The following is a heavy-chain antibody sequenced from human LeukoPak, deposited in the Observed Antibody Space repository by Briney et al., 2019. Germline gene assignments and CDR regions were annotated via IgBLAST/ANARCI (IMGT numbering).Heavy chain of an antibody. D-gene: IGHD3-22*01. CDR3: AGSSGYYYRFDY. Sequence: GGSLRLSCAASGFTFSDYYMSWIRQAPGKGLEWVSYISSSGTTIYYADSVKGRFTISRDNAKNSLYLQMNSLRAEDTAVYYCAGSSGYYYRFDYWGQGTLVTVSS. CDR2: ISSSGTTI. V-gene: IGHV3-11*04. CDR1: GFTFSDYY. J-gene: IGHJ4*02.